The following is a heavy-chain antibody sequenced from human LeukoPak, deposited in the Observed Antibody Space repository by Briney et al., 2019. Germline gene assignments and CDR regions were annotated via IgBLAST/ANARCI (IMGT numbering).Heavy chain of an antibody. CDR2: TYYRGST. J-gene: IGHJ4*02. CDR3: ARQNLKSDGYNPQYYFDY. D-gene: IGHD5-24*01. V-gene: IGHV4-39*01. CDR1: GGSISSSSYY. Sequence: SETLSLTCTVSGGSISSSSYYWGWIRQPPGKGLEWIGSTYYRGSTYYNPSLKSRVTISVDTSKNQFSLKLSSVTAADTAVYYCARQNLKSDGYNPQYYFDYWGQGTLVTVSS.